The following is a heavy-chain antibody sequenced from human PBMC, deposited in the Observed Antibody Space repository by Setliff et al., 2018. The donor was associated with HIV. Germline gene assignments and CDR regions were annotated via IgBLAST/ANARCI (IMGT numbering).Heavy chain of an antibody. D-gene: IGHD2-21*01. Sequence: GGSLRLSCAASRFTFSSYTMNWVRQAPGKGLEWVSSISSSSSFIHYADSVKGRFTISRDNAKNSLYLQMNSLRAEDTAVYFCARDIGDGPERTVFDVWGQGEMVTVSS. CDR1: RFTFSSYT. J-gene: IGHJ3*01. CDR3: ARDIGDGPERTVFDV. V-gene: IGHV3-21*01. CDR2: ISSSSSFI.